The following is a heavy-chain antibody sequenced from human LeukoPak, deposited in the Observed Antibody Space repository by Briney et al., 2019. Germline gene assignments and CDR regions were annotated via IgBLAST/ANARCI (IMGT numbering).Heavy chain of an antibody. CDR1: GGSISSGSYY. Sequence: PSQTLSLTCTVSGGSISSGSYYWSWIRQPPGKGLEWIGYIYYSGTTNYNPSLKSRVTISLDTSKNQFSLKLRSVTAADTAVYYCARETYYYDSSGSAYNWFDPWGQGTLVTVSS. CDR3: ARETYYYDSSGSAYNWFDP. CDR2: IYYSGTT. J-gene: IGHJ5*02. D-gene: IGHD3-22*01. V-gene: IGHV4-61*01.